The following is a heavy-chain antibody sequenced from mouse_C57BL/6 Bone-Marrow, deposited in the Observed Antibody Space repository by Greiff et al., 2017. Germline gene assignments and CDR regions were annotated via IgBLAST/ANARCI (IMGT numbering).Heavy chain of an antibody. J-gene: IGHJ3*01. Sequence: VQLKESGGGLVKPGGSLKLSCAASGFTFSSYGMSWVRQTPDKRLEWVATISSGGSYTYYPDSVKGRFPISRDNAKNTLYLQMSSLKSEDTAMYYCARPNWAWFAYWGQGTLVTVSA. V-gene: IGHV5-6*01. CDR3: ARPNWAWFAY. D-gene: IGHD4-1*01. CDR2: ISSGGSYT. CDR1: GFTFSSYG.